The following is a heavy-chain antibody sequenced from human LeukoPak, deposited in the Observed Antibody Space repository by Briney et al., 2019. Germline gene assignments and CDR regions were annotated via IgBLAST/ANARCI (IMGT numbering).Heavy chain of an antibody. CDR3: ARLGAGPTYYDFWSGYSSFYFDY. D-gene: IGHD3-3*01. J-gene: IGHJ4*02. CDR2: ISSSGNT. CDR1: GGSTSSGNYY. Sequence: SETLSLTCTVPGGSTSSGNYYWGWIRQPPGKGLEWIGGISSSGNTYYNPSLKSRITISIDTSKNHFSLKLSSVTAADTAVYYCARLGAGPTYYDFWSGYSSFYFDYWGQGTLVTVSS. V-gene: IGHV4-39*02.